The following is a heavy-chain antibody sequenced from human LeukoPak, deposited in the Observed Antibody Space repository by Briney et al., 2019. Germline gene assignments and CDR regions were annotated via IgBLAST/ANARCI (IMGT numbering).Heavy chain of an antibody. Sequence: GASVKVSCKSSGYTFTSYGISWVRQAPGQGLEWMGWISVYNGNTNYAQKLQGRVTMTIGTSTSTAYMELRSLRSDDTAVYCCARDDDIVGATYFDYWGQGTLVTVSS. V-gene: IGHV1-18*01. CDR1: GYTFTSYG. CDR2: ISVYNGNT. D-gene: IGHD1-26*01. J-gene: IGHJ4*02. CDR3: ARDDDIVGATYFDY.